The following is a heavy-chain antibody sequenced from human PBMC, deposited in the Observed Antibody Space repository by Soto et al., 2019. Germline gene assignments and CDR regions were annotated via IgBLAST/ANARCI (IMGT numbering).Heavy chain of an antibody. V-gene: IGHV6-1*01. CDR1: GDSVSSNSAA. D-gene: IGHD3-16*02. CDR3: VRGIGYIDS. CDR2: TYYRSKWYN. J-gene: IGHJ4*02. Sequence: PSQTLSLTCAISGDSVSSNSAAWSWIRQSPSRGLEWLGRTYYRSKWYNDYAVSVKSRITINPDTSKNQFSLQLKFVTPEDTAVYYSVRGIGYIDSWGQGTLVPVSS.